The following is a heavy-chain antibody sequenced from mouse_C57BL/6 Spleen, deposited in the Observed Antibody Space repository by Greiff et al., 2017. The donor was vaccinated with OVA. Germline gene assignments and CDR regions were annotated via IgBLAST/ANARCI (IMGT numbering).Heavy chain of an antibody. V-gene: IGHV1-15*01. CDR1: GYTFTDYE. Sequence: QVHVKQSGAELVRPGASVTLSCKASGYTFTDYEMHWVKQTPVHGLEWIGAFDPETGGTAYNQKFKGKAILTADKSSSTAYMELRSLTSEDSAVYYSTRNYGSSYWYFDVWGTGTTVTVSS. J-gene: IGHJ1*03. D-gene: IGHD1-1*01. CDR2: FDPETGGT. CDR3: TRNYGSSYWYFDV.